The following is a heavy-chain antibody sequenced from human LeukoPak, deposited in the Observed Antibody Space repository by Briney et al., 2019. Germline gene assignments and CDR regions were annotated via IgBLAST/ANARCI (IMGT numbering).Heavy chain of an antibody. J-gene: IGHJ4*02. D-gene: IGHD5-18*01. V-gene: IGHV4-34*01. Sequence: SETLSLTCAVYGGSFSGYYWSWIRQPPGKGLEWIGEINHSGSTNYNPSLKGRVTISVDTSKNQFSLKLSSVTAADTAVYYCARGGVDTAMGNDYWGQGTLVTVSS. CDR3: ARGGVDTAMGNDY. CDR2: INHSGST. CDR1: GGSFSGYY.